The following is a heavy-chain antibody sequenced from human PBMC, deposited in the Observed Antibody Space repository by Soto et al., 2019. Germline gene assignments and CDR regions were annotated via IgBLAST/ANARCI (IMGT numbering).Heavy chain of an antibody. J-gene: IGHJ3*02. CDR1: GYSFIDYW. CDR3: ARLPAAMSPHDAFDI. Sequence: PGESLKISCKGSGYSFIDYWIFWVRQVPVKGLEFMGVIYPFYSDTRYSPSFQGHVTISSYNSISTSYLQLISLKASDTAMYYCARLPAAMSPHDAFDIWGQGTMVTVSS. CDR2: IYPFYSDT. V-gene: IGHV5-51*01. D-gene: IGHD2-2*01.